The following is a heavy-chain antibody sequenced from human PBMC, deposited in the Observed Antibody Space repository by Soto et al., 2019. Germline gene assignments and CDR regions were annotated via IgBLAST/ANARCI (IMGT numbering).Heavy chain of an antibody. CDR3: ARGFGGYSYARLTYDY. D-gene: IGHD5-18*01. J-gene: IGHJ4*02. CDR2: IYPGKSKT. CDR1: GYTFNIYW. Sequence: GESLNISCNGSGYTFNIYWIAVVRQMRGKGLELMGIIYPGKSKTISSPSFQGHVTISADTSISTAYLQWSSLKASDTVVYYCARGFGGYSYARLTYDYWGQGTLVTVSS. V-gene: IGHV5-51*01.